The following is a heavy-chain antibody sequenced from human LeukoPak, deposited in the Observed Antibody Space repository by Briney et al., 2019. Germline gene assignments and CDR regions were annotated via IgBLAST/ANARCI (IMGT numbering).Heavy chain of an antibody. D-gene: IGHD7-27*01. CDR1: GFTYSSYE. Sequence: GGSLRLSCAASGFTYSSYEMNWVRQAPGKGLEWVSYISSSGSTIYYADSVKGRFTISRDNAKNSLYLQMNSLRAEDTAVYYCAKATGGGYYYYMDVWGKGTTVTVSS. J-gene: IGHJ6*03. CDR3: AKATGGGYYYYMDV. V-gene: IGHV3-48*03. CDR2: ISSSGSTI.